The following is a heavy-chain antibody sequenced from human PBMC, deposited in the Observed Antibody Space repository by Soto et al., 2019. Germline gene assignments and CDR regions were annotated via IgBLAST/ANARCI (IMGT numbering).Heavy chain of an antibody. J-gene: IGHJ4*02. Sequence: QGQLQESGPGLVKPSKPLSLLSTVSGGPISGSFWSWVRQPQGKEPEGIGYISYRGITNYNPSVEGRISISVDTSKNQFTLKLDSVTAADTAVYYCARMERSKEGLSVYYFDLWGQGTLVTVSS. CDR3: ARMERSKEGLSVYYFDL. CDR1: GGPISGSF. V-gene: IGHV4-59*03. D-gene: IGHD3-16*02. CDR2: ISYRGIT.